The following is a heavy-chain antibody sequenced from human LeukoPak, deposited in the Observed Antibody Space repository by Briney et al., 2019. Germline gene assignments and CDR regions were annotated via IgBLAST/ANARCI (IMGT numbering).Heavy chain of an antibody. CDR3: AEMYYYDSSGYYFDY. D-gene: IGHD3-22*01. Sequence: GRPLSLSCPALELTSRAYGRHGVRRAQAKGLEWVEVLSYDGSNKYYADSVKGRFTISRDNSKNTLYLQMNSLRAEDTAVYYCAEMYYYDSSGYYFDYWGQGTLVTVSS. CDR1: ELTSRAYG. CDR2: LSYDGSNK. V-gene: IGHV3-33*05. J-gene: IGHJ4*02.